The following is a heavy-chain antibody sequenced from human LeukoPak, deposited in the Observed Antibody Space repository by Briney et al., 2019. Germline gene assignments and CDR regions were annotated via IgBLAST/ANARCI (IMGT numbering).Heavy chain of an antibody. CDR2: IYSGGST. D-gene: IGHD6-13*01. CDR1: AFTVSSNY. Sequence: PGGSLRPSSAASAFTVSSNYISWVRQPPGEGVQGGSVIYSGGSTYYADSVKGRFTISRDNSKNTLYLQMNSLRAEDTAVYYCARDVHSSSWYNWFDPWGQGTLVTVSS. V-gene: IGHV3-53*01. J-gene: IGHJ5*02. CDR3: ARDVHSSSWYNWFDP.